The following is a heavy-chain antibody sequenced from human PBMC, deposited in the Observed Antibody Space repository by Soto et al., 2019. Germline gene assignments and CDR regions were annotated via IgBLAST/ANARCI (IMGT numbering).Heavy chain of an antibody. CDR3: ARESEDLTSNFDY. V-gene: IGHV3-21*06. Sequence: EVQLVESGGGLVKPGGSLRLSCAASGFTFTRYSMNWDRQAPGKGLEWVSSISSTTNYIYYGDSMKGRFTISRDNAKNSPYPEMNSLRAEDKAVYYWARESEDLTSNFDYWGQGTLVTVSS. J-gene: IGHJ4*02. CDR1: GFTFTRYS. CDR2: ISSTTNYI.